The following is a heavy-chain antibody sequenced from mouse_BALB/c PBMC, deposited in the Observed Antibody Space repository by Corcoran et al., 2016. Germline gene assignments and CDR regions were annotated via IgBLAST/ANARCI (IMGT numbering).Heavy chain of an antibody. CDR3: ARDPAWVAY. Sequence: QIQLVQSGPELKKPGETVKISCKASGYTFTNYGMNWVKQAPGKGLKWMGWINTYTGEATYADDFKGRFAFSLETSASTAYLQINNHKNEDTATYFCARDPAWVAYWGQGTLVTVSA. J-gene: IGHJ3*01. V-gene: IGHV9-3-1*01. CDR1: GYTFTNYG. CDR2: INTYTGEA.